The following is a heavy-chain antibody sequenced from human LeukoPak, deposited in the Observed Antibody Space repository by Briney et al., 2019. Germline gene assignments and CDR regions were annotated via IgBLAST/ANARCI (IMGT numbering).Heavy chain of an antibody. D-gene: IGHD6-13*01. CDR1: GDSISSRSYF. Sequence: SETLSPTCTVSGDSISSRSYFWGWMWQPPGKGLEWIASIYYDGTTYYNPSLKSRVTISVDTSKNQFSLKLSSVTAADTAVYYCARAGRMSAAADAFDYWGQGTLVTVSS. V-gene: IGHV4-39*07. CDR2: IYYDGTT. J-gene: IGHJ4*02. CDR3: ARAGRMSAAADAFDY.